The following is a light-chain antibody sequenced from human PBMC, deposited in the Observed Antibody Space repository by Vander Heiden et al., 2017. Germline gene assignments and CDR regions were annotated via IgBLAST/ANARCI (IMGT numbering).Light chain of an antibody. J-gene: IGLJ2*01. Sequence: QSVVTQPPSASGAPGQRVTISGSGSSSNIGSNSVNWYQQLPGTAPQLLIYSNNQRPSGVPDRFSGSKSGTSASLAISGLQSEDEADYYCATWDDSVNGPLFGGGTKLTVL. CDR2: SNN. CDR3: ATWDDSVNGPL. V-gene: IGLV1-44*01. CDR1: SSNIGSNS.